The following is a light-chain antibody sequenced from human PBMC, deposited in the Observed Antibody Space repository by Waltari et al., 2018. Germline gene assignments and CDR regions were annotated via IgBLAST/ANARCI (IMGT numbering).Light chain of an antibody. CDR3: SSYATASALMV. J-gene: IGLJ2*01. Sequence: QSALTQPASVSGSLGQSVPISCTGATIDLVMYDYVSWYQQHPAKAPKLIIFDVTNRPSGIATRFSGAKSGDTASLTISALQADDEADYHCSSYATASALMVFGGGTRLTVL. CDR1: TIDLVMYDY. V-gene: IGLV2-14*03. CDR2: DVT.